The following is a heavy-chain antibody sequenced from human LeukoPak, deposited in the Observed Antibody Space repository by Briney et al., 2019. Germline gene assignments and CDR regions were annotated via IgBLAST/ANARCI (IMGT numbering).Heavy chain of an antibody. Sequence: SETLSLTCSVSDGSINSYYWNWIRRPPGKGLEWIGYIYYSGSTNCNPSLKSRVTISVDTSKNQFSLKLSSVTAADTAVYYCAREDDSSGYGIDYWGQGTLVTVSS. V-gene: IGHV4-59*01. J-gene: IGHJ4*02. D-gene: IGHD3-22*01. CDR2: IYYSGST. CDR3: AREDDSSGYGIDY. CDR1: DGSINSYY.